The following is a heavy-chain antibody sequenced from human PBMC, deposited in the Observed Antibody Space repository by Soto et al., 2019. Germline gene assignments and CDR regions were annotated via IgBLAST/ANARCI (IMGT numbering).Heavy chain of an antibody. J-gene: IGHJ3*02. V-gene: IGHV1-46*01. CDR3: AISAFDI. Sequence: GASVKVTCKASGCTFSSYYIHWVRQAPGQGLEWIGIINPNRGSTNYAQKFQGRVTITTDTSTATAYMELSSLTSEDTAVYYCAISAFDIWGQGTMVTVSS. CDR2: INPNRGST. CDR1: GCTFSSYY.